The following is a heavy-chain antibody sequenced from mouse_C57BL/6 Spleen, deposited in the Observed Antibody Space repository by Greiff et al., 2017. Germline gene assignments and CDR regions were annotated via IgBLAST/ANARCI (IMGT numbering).Heavy chain of an antibody. D-gene: IGHD3-1*01. Sequence: QVQLQQPGAELVRPGSSVKLSCKASGYTFTSYWMDWVKQRPGQGLEWIGNIYPSDSETHYNQKFKDKATLTVDKSSSTAYMQLSSLTSEDSAVYYCARGGWGLAWVAYWGQGTLVTVSA. CDR3: ARGGWGLAWVAY. CDR1: GYTFTSYW. J-gene: IGHJ3*01. V-gene: IGHV1-61*01. CDR2: IYPSDSET.